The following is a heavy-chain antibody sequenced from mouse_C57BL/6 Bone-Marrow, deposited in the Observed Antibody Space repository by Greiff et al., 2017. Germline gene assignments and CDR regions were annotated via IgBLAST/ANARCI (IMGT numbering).Heavy chain of an antibody. CDR2: INPNYGTT. J-gene: IGHJ1*03. CDR3: ARRGAVVAHWYFDV. Sequence: EVQLQESGPELVKPGASVKISCKASGYSFTDYNMNWVKQSNGKSLEWIGVINPNYGTTSYNQKFKGKATLTVDQSSSTAYMQLNSLTSEDSAVYYCARRGAVVAHWYFDVWGTGTTVTVSS. V-gene: IGHV1-39*01. D-gene: IGHD1-1*01. CDR1: GYSFTDYN.